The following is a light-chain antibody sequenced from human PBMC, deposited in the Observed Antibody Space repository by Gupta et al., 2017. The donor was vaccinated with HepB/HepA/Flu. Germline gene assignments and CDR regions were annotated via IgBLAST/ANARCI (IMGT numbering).Light chain of an antibody. CDR2: RAS. J-gene: IGKJ4*01. V-gene: IGKV3-15*01. Sequence: EIVMTQSPATLSVYPGERATLSCRASQSVSSNLAWYQQKPGQAPRLLIYRASTRATGIPARFSGSGSGTEFTLTISSLQSEDFAVYYCQQYNNWPLTFGGGTKVEIK. CDR3: QQYNNWPLT. CDR1: QSVSSN.